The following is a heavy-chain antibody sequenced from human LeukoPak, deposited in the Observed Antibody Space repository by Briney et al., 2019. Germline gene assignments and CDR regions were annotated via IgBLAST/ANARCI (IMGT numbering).Heavy chain of an antibody. CDR1: GFTFSNYA. CDR2: ISGSGGST. V-gene: IGHV3-23*01. CDR3: AKDGYYDSSGSPTGYFDY. J-gene: IGHJ4*02. D-gene: IGHD3-22*01. Sequence: GGSLRLSCAASGFTFSNYAMSWVRQAPGKGLEWVSGISGSGGSTNCADSVKGRLIISRDNSKNTLYLQMNSLRAEDTAVYYCAKDGYYDSSGSPTGYFDYWGQGTLVTVSS.